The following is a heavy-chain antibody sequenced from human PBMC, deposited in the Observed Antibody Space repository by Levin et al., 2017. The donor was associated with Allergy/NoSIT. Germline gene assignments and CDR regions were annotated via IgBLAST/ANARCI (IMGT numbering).Heavy chain of an antibody. D-gene: IGHD6-13*01. CDR1: GFTFGDYA. Sequence: GGSLRLSCAASGFTFGDYAMSWFRQAPGKGLEWLGFIRSKDYGGTTEDAASVKGRFTISRDDFKSIAYLQMNSLKTEDTAVYYCTRARMYSSSWNPRNAFDIWGQGTLVTVSS. CDR2: IRSKDYGGTT. V-gene: IGHV3-49*03. J-gene: IGHJ3*02. CDR3: TRARMYSSSWNPRNAFDI.